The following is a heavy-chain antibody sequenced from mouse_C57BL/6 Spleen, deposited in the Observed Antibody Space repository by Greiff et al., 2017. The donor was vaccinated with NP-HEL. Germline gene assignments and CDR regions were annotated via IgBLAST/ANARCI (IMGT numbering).Heavy chain of an antibody. Sequence: QVQLQQSGPELVKPGASVKLSCKASGYTFTSYDINWVKQRPGQGLEWIGWIYPRDGSTKYNEKFKGKATLTVDTSSSTAYMELHSRTSEDSAVYFCARKGNFAWFAYWGQGTLVTVSA. V-gene: IGHV1-85*01. CDR3: ARKGNFAWFAY. CDR1: GYTFTSYD. CDR2: IYPRDGST. J-gene: IGHJ3*01.